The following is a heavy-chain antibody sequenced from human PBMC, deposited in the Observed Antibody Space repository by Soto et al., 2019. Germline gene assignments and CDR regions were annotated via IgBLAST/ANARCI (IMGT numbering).Heavy chain of an antibody. J-gene: IGHJ4*02. CDR3: AGLPRWSGGSCYAG. CDR1: GGSISSSSYY. D-gene: IGHD2-15*01. CDR2: IYYSGST. Sequence: QLQLQESGPGLVKPSETLSLACTVSGGSISSSSYYWGWIRQPPGKGLEWIGSIYYSGSTYYNPSLKSRVTICVDTSKNQFSLKLSSVTAADTAVYYWAGLPRWSGGSCYAGWGQGTLVTVSS. V-gene: IGHV4-39*01.